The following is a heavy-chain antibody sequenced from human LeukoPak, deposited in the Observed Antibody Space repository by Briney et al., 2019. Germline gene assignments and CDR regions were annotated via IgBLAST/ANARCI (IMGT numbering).Heavy chain of an antibody. CDR3: ARVPNDYGDSQAFGFGMDV. CDR1: GYTLSELS. V-gene: IGHV1-24*01. J-gene: IGHJ6*02. Sequence: ASVKGSCKVSGYTLSELSMHWVREAPGKGLEWMGGFDPEDGETIYAQKSQGRVTMTEDTSTDTAYMELSSLRSEDTAVYYCARVPNDYGDSQAFGFGMDVWGQGTTVTVSS. D-gene: IGHD4-17*01. CDR2: FDPEDGET.